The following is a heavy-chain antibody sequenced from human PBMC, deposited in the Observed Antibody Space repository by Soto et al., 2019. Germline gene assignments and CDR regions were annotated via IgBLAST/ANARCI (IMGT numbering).Heavy chain of an antibody. Sequence: GESLKISCNGSGYSFTIYCISWVLQMPGKGLEWMWRIDPSDSYTNYSPSFQGHVTISADKSISTAYLQWSSLKASDTAMYYCARLAGRNYYYGMDVWGQGTTVTVSS. D-gene: IGHD6-13*01. V-gene: IGHV5-10-1*01. CDR1: GYSFTIYC. J-gene: IGHJ6*02. CDR3: ARLAGRNYYYGMDV. CDR2: IDPSDSYT.